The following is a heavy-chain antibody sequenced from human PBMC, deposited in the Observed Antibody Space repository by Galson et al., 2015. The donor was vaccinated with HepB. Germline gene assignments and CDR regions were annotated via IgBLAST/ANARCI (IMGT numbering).Heavy chain of an antibody. CDR2: ISTDGTTT. CDR1: GFTFSSYW. D-gene: IGHD1-14*01. Sequence: SLRLSCAASGFTFSSYWMHWVRQAPGKGLVWVSIISTDGTTTRYTDSVKGRFTISRDNAKNTVYLQMNSLRAEDTAVYYCARDFKDRGYWGQGTLVTVSS. CDR3: ARDFKDRGY. J-gene: IGHJ4*02. V-gene: IGHV3-74*01.